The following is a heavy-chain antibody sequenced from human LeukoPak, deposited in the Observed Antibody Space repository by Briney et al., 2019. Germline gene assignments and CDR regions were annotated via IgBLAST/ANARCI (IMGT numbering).Heavy chain of an antibody. CDR2: INPNSGGT. V-gene: IGHV1-2*06. D-gene: IGHD4-17*01. J-gene: IGHJ4*02. Sequence: GASVKVSCKASGYTFTGYYMHWVRQAPGQGLEWMGRINPNSGGTNYAQKFQGRVTMTRDTSISTAYMELSRLRSDDTAVYYSARGDDYGDSGLDYWGQGILVTVSS. CDR3: ARGDDYGDSGLDY. CDR1: GYTFTGYY.